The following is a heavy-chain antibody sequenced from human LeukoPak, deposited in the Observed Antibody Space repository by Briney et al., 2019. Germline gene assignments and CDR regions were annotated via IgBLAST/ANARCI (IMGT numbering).Heavy chain of an antibody. CDR1: GFTFSSYS. D-gene: IGHD6-6*01. V-gene: IGHV3-21*01. J-gene: IGHJ4*02. CDR2: ISSSSSYI. CDR3: ARYPPVGSSRQTSRPALTSDY. Sequence: PGGSLRLSCAASGFTFSSYSMNWVRQAPGKGLEWVSSISSSSSYIYYADSVKGRFTISRDNAKNSLYLQMNSLRAEDTAVYYCARYPPVGSSRQTSRPALTSDYWGQGTLVTVSS.